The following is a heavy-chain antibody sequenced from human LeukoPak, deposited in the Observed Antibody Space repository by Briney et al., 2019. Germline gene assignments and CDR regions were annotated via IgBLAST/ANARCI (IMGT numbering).Heavy chain of an antibody. J-gene: IGHJ4*02. V-gene: IGHV3-64*01. CDR3: ARLAGGSYSDY. Sequence: PGGSLRLSCAASGFTFSSYAMHWVRQAPGKGLEYVSAISSNGGSTYYANSVKGRFTISRDNSKNTVYLQMGSLRAEDMAVYYCARLAGGSYSDYWGQGTLVTVSS. CDR2: ISSNGGST. CDR1: GFTFSSYA. D-gene: IGHD1-26*01.